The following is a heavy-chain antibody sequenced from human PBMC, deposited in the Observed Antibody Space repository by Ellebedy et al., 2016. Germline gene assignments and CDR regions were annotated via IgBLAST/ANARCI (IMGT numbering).Heavy chain of an antibody. CDR3: ARHFYTGSEGKDAFDI. CDR1: GVSISSYW. V-gene: IGHV4-59*08. Sequence: SETLSLTCAISGVSISSYWWSWLRQPPGKELEWIGYTHHSGRATYNPSLRSRVIISVDMSKNQFSLNLSPVTAADTAVYRCARHFYTGSEGKDAFDIWGRGTLVTVSS. J-gene: IGHJ3*02. CDR2: THHSGRA. D-gene: IGHD3-10*01.